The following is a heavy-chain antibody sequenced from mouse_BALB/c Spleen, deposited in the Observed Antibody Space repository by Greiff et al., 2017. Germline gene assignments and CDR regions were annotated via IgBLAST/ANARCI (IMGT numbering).Heavy chain of an antibody. J-gene: IGHJ1*01. CDR2: IWSGGST. Sequence: VKLQESGPGLVQPSQSLSITCTVSGFSLTSYGVHWVRQSPGKGLEWLGVIWSGGSTDYNAAFISRLSISKDNSKSQVFFKMNSLQANDTAIYYCARELLWLRRRYFDVWGAGTTVTVSS. V-gene: IGHV2-2*02. CDR1: GFSLTSYG. D-gene: IGHD2-2*01. CDR3: ARELLWLRRRYFDV.